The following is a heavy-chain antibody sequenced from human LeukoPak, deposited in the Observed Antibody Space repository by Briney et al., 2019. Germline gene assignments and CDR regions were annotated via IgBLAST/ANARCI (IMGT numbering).Heavy chain of an antibody. D-gene: IGHD2-2*01. Sequence: PGGSLGLSCAASGFTFSSYGMHWVRQAPGKGLEWVAFIRYDGSNKYYADSVKGRFTISRDNSKNTLYLQMNSLRAEDTALYYCAIYCSSTSCYSDWEVDYWGQGTLVTVSS. CDR3: AIYCSSTSCYSDWEVDY. CDR2: IRYDGSNK. CDR1: GFTFSSYG. V-gene: IGHV3-30*02. J-gene: IGHJ4*02.